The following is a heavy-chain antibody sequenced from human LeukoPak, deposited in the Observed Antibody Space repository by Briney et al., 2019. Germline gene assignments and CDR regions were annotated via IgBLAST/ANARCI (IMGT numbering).Heavy chain of an antibody. Sequence: SVKVSCKASGGTFSSYAINWVRQAPGQGLEWMGGIIPIFGTANYAQKFQGRVTITTDESTSTAYMELSSLRSEDTAVYYCARNSKYCSGGSCYDPFDYWGQGTLVTVSS. J-gene: IGHJ4*02. CDR1: GGTFSSYA. V-gene: IGHV1-69*05. CDR3: ARNSKYCSGGSCYDPFDY. D-gene: IGHD2-15*01. CDR2: IIPIFGTA.